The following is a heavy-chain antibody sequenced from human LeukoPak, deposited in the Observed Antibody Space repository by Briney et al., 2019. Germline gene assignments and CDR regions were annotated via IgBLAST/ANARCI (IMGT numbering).Heavy chain of an antibody. Sequence: PGGSLRLSCAASGFTFSSYAMHWVRQAPGKGLEWVAVISYDGSNKYYADSVKGRFTISRDNSKNTLYLQMNSLRAEDTAVYYCARGRGSYYVWYYFDYWGQGTLVTVSS. D-gene: IGHD1-26*01. V-gene: IGHV3-30-3*01. CDR1: GFTFSSYA. J-gene: IGHJ4*02. CDR3: ARGRGSYYVWYYFDY. CDR2: ISYDGSNK.